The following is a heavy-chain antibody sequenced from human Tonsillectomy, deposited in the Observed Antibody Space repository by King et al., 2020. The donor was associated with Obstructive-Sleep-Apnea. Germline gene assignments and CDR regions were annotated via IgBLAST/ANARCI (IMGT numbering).Heavy chain of an antibody. CDR2: ISYDGSDK. J-gene: IGHJ4*02. CDR3: ARDKYSGSYYDSLGFYFDY. D-gene: IGHD1-26*01. CDR1: GFTFSSYA. V-gene: IGHV3-30*04. Sequence: VQLVESGGGVVQPGRSLRLSCAASGFTFSSYALHWVRQAPGKGLEWGAVISYDGSDKYYADSVKGRFTISRDNSKNTLYLQMKSLRAEETAVYYCARDKYSGSYYDSLGFYFDYWGQGTLVTVSS.